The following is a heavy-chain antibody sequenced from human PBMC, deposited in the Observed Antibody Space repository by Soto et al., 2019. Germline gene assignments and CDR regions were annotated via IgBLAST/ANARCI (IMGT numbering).Heavy chain of an antibody. CDR3: ATGVSRANSGYDPYYYYYMDV. J-gene: IGHJ6*03. D-gene: IGHD5-12*01. Sequence: PSETLSLTCAVYGGSFSGYYWSWIRQPPGKGLEWIGEINHSGSTNYNPSLKSRVTISVDTSKNQFPLKLSSVTAADTAVYYCATGVSRANSGYDPYYYYYMDVWGKGTTVTVSS. CDR2: INHSGST. CDR1: GGSFSGYY. V-gene: IGHV4-34*01.